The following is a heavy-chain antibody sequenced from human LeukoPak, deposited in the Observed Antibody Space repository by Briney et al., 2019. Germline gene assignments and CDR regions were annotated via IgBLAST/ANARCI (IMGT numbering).Heavy chain of an antibody. Sequence: GGSLRLSCAASGFTFSSYAMHWVRQAPGKGLEWVAVISYDGSNKYYADSVKGRFTISRDNSKNTLYLQMNSLRAEDTAVYYCASLPYYDILTGGFDYWGQGTLVTVSS. J-gene: IGHJ4*02. D-gene: IGHD3-9*01. CDR1: GFTFSSYA. CDR2: ISYDGSNK. CDR3: ASLPYYDILTGGFDY. V-gene: IGHV3-30-3*01.